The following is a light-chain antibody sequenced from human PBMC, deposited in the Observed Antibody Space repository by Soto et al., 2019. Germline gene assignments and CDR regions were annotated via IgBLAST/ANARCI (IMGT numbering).Light chain of an antibody. CDR1: KIGSKV. Sequence: SYELTQSHSVSVATAQMAGITCGGDKIGSKVVHWHQQKPGQDPVLVIYSDTNRPSGIPEWFSGSNPGNTATLTVARIDAGDEADYYCQVWDNIGDHRVFGGGTKLTVL. CDR2: SDT. V-gene: IGLV3-12*02. CDR3: QVWDNIGDHRV. J-gene: IGLJ3*02.